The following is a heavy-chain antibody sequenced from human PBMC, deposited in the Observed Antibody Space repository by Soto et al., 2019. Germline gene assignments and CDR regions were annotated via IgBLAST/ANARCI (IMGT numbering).Heavy chain of an antibody. Sequence: GGSLRLSCAASGFTFSSAWMIWVRQAPGKGLEWVGRIKSERDGGTIDYTAPVQGRFTISRDDSKNTLYLQMNSLKIEDTAVYYCVAEPEWQVHWREYWGQGTLVTVSS. CDR2: IKSERDGGTI. CDR3: VAEPEWQVHWREY. J-gene: IGHJ4*02. CDR1: GFTFSSAW. V-gene: IGHV3-15*01. D-gene: IGHD6-19*01.